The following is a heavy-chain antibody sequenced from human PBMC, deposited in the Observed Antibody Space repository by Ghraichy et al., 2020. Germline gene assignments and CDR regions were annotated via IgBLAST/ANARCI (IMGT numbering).Heavy chain of an antibody. D-gene: IGHD3-3*01. V-gene: IGHV4-34*01. CDR2: VNDSGSP. CDR1: GGSFNGYY. CDR3: ARGRRIFGVVIPYYYMDV. J-gene: IGHJ6*03. Sequence: SETLSLTCAVYGGSFNGYYWSWIRQPPGKGLQWIGEVNDSGSPNYSPSLKSRLTISVDTFKNQFSLKLTSVTAADTAVYYCARGRRIFGVVIPYYYMDVWGKGTAVTVSS.